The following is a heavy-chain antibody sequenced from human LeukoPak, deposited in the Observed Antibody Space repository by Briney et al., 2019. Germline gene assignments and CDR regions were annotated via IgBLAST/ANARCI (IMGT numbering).Heavy chain of an antibody. CDR2: ISSSSSYI. CDR3: ARNGAIDPYSYHGMDV. Sequence: GGSLRLSCAASRFSFSSYSTNWVRQAPGKGLEWVPSISSSSSYIYYADSVKGRFTLSRDNAKNSLYLQMNSLRAEDTAVYYCARNGAIDPYSYHGMDVWGQGTTVTVSS. J-gene: IGHJ6*02. D-gene: IGHD2-8*01. CDR1: RFSFSSYS. V-gene: IGHV3-21*01.